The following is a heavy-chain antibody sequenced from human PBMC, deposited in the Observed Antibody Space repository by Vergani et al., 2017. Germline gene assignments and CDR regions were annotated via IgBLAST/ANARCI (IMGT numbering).Heavy chain of an antibody. J-gene: IGHJ2*01. CDR3: ARECPGAGGACSAGWYFDL. CDR2: IIAFFGTT. Sequence: QVQLVQSGAEVKKPGSSVKVSCKASRGPFKNSAFSWVLQVPGQGLECMGRIIAFFGTTDYAQKFQGRFTILAQEFTKTVDMQLSNLRSEDTAVYYCARECPGAGGACSAGWYFDLWGRGTLVTVSS. V-gene: IGHV1-69*13. CDR1: RGPFKNSA. D-gene: IGHD2-21*02.